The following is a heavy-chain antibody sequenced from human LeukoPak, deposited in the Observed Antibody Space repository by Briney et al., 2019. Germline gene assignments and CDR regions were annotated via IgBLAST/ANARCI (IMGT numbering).Heavy chain of an antibody. Sequence: PSETLSLTCAVYGGSFSGYYWSWIRQPPGKGLEWIGEINHSGSTNYNPSLKSRVTISVDTSKNQFSLKLSSVTAAATAVYYCARSPYYYDSSGYYYMRYYYYYGMDVWGQGTTVTVSS. D-gene: IGHD3-22*01. CDR3: ARSPYYYDSSGYYYMRYYYYYGMDV. J-gene: IGHJ6*02. CDR2: INHSGST. CDR1: GGSFSGYY. V-gene: IGHV4-34*01.